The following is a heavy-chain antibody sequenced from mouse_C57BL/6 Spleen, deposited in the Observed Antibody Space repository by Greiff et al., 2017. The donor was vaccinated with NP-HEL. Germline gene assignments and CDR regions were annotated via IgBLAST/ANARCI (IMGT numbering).Heavy chain of an antibody. CDR3: ARAELGPFAY. Sequence: QVQLQQSGAELVRPGASVKLSCKASGYTFTDYYINWVKQRPGQGLEWIARIYPGSGNTYYNEKFKGKATLTAEKSSSTAYMQLSSLTSEDSAVYFCARAELGPFAYWGQGTLVTVSA. D-gene: IGHD4-1*01. J-gene: IGHJ3*01. CDR2: IYPGSGNT. CDR1: GYTFTDYY. V-gene: IGHV1-76*01.